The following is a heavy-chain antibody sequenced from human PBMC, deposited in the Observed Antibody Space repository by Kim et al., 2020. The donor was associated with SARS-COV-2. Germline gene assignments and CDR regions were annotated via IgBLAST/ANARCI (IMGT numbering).Heavy chain of an antibody. CDR2: ISGSGGST. D-gene: IGHD1-26*01. J-gene: IGHJ2*01. CDR1: GFTFSSYA. CDR3: ATHHRRSIVGAYFDL. V-gene: IGHV3-23*01. Sequence: GGSLRLSCAASGFTFSSYAMSWVRQAPGKGLEWVSAISGSGGSTYYADSVKGRFTISRDNSKNTLYLQMNSLRAEDTAVYYCATHHRRSIVGAYFDLWGRGTLVTVSS.